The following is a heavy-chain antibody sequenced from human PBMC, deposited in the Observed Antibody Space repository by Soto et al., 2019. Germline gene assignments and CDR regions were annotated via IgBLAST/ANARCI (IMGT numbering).Heavy chain of an antibody. CDR1: GYTLTELS. CDR3: ATDNGSPPIDDAFDI. Sequence: ASVKVSCKVSGYTLTELSMHWVRQAPGKGLEWMGGFDPEDGETIYAQKFQGRVTMTGDTSTDTAYMELSSLRSEDTAVYYCATDNGSPPIDDAFDIWGQGTMVTVSS. V-gene: IGHV1-24*01. J-gene: IGHJ3*02. CDR2: FDPEDGET. D-gene: IGHD1-26*01.